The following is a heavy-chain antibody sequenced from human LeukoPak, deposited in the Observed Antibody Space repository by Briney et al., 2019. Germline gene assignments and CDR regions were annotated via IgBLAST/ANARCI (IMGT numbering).Heavy chain of an antibody. Sequence: SETLSLTCSVSGGSISTDFYYWTWIRQYPGKGLEWIEYIHFSGSADYNPSLKSRVTISVDTYKNQFSLKLSSVTAADTAVYYCARGPIILMVYDYYYYGMDVWGQGTTVTVSS. CDR1: GGSISTDFYY. V-gene: IGHV4-31*03. CDR3: ARGPIILMVYDYYYYGMDV. CDR2: IHFSGSA. D-gene: IGHD2-8*01. J-gene: IGHJ6*02.